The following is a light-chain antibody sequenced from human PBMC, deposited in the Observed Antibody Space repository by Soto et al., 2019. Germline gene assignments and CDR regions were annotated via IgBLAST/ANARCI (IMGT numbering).Light chain of an antibody. V-gene: IGLV1-47*01. CDR3: ETWDSNSWV. CDR2: RNN. Sequence: QSVLTQPPSASGTPGQRVSISCSGSRSNIGRNYVYWYQQLPGTAPKLLIQRNNERPSGVPDRFSGSKSGTSVSLAISGLRSEDEATYYCETWDSNSWVFGGGTKLTVL. J-gene: IGLJ3*02. CDR1: RSNIGRNY.